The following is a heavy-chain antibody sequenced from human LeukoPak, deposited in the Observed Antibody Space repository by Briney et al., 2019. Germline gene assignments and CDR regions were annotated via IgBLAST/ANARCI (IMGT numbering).Heavy chain of an antibody. D-gene: IGHD3-10*01. V-gene: IGHV4-4*02. Sequence: GSLRLSCAASGFTFSSFAMHWVRQPPGKGLEWIGEIYHSGSTNYNPSLKSRVTISVDKSKNKFSLKLSSVTAADTAVYYCARMSPRYYYGSGGLPGSDYWGQGTLVTVSS. CDR2: IYHSGST. CDR1: GFTFSSFAM. CDR3: ARMSPRYYYGSGGLPGSDY. J-gene: IGHJ4*02.